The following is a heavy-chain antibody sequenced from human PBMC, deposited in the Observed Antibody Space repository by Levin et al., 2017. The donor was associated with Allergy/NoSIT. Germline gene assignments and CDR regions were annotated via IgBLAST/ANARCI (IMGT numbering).Heavy chain of an antibody. Sequence: GESLKISCKASGYTFTSYGISWVRQAPGQGLEWMGWISAYNGNTNYAQKLQGRVTMTTDTSTSTAYMELRSLRSDDTAVYYCARDGWGSSSWYRFVVAGDYGMDVWGQGTTVTVSS. J-gene: IGHJ6*02. CDR2: ISAYNGNT. D-gene: IGHD6-13*01. CDR1: GYTFTSYG. CDR3: ARDGWGSSSWYRFVVAGDYGMDV. V-gene: IGHV1-18*01.